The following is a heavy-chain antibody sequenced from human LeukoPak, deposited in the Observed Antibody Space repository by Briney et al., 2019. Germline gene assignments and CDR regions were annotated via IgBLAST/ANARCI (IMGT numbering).Heavy chain of an antibody. Sequence: GSLRPSCSASGFTFSSYALRWVRQAPGEGLELVSTISGSGGSTYYADSVKGRFTISRDNSKNTLYLQMNSLRAEDTAVYYCAKRDFRAAAGTRWFDPWGQGTLVTVSS. J-gene: IGHJ5*02. CDR1: GFTFSSYA. D-gene: IGHD6-13*01. CDR2: ISGSGGST. V-gene: IGHV3-23*01. CDR3: AKRDFRAAAGTRWFDP.